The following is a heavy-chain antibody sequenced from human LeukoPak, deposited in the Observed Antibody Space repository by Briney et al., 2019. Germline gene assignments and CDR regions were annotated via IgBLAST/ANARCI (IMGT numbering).Heavy chain of an antibody. CDR3: ATSSGDSSAWVDF. J-gene: IGHJ4*02. Sequence: ASVKVSCKAAYTFTNYGVTWVRQAPGQRFEWMGWIDTNNENTKYAQNFQRRLTLTTDSSRNTAYMELRSLRSDDTAVYFCATSSGDSSAWVDFWGRGTLVAVPS. D-gene: IGHD6-19*01. CDR2: IDTNNENT. V-gene: IGHV1-18*01. CDR1: YTFTNYG.